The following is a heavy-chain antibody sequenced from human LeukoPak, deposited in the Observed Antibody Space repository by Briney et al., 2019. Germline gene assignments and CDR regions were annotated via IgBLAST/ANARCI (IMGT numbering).Heavy chain of an antibody. D-gene: IGHD4-17*01. J-gene: IGHJ4*02. CDR1: GYTFTGYY. Sequence: GASVKVSCKASGYTFTGYYMHWVRQAPGQGLEWMGWINPNSGGTNYAQKFQGRVTMTRDTSISTAYMELSRLRSDDTAVYYCARGISTVTRGLFDYWGQGTLVTVSS. V-gene: IGHV1-2*02. CDR2: INPNSGGT. CDR3: ARGISTVTRGLFDY.